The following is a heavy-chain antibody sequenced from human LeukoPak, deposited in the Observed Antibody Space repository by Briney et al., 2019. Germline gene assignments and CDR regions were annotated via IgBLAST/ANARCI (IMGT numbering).Heavy chain of an antibody. D-gene: IGHD3-10*01. CDR3: ARAVGGWFGELLHEIDY. CDR2: MNPNSGNT. Sequence: GASVKVSCKASGYTFTSYDINWVRQATGQGLEWMGWMNPNSGNTGYAQKFQGRVTMTRHTSIITAYMELSSLRSEDTAVYYCARAVGGWFGELLHEIDYWGQGTLVTVSS. CDR1: GYTFTSYD. J-gene: IGHJ4*02. V-gene: IGHV1-8*01.